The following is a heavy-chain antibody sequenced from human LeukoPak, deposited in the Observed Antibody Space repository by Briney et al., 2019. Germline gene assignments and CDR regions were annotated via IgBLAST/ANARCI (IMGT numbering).Heavy chain of an antibody. CDR3: AKVRLRFLTTPTDAFDI. CDR1: GFTFHSYA. Sequence: GGSLRLSCAASGFTFHSYAMSWVRQAPGKGLEWVSLISGSGSSTYYADSVKGRFTISRDNSKNTLYLQMNSLSAEDTAVYYCAKVRLRFLTTPTDAFDIWGQGTMVTVSS. D-gene: IGHD3-3*01. V-gene: IGHV3-23*01. CDR2: ISGSGSST. J-gene: IGHJ3*02.